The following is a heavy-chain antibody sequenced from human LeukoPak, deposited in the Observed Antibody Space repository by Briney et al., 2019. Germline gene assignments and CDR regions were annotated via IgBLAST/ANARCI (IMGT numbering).Heavy chain of an antibody. CDR1: GGSFSGYY. V-gene: IGHV4-34*01. CDR2: INHSGST. Sequence: SETLSLTCAVYGGSFSGYYWSWIRQPPGKRLEWIGEINHSGSTNYNPSLKSRVTISVDTSKNQFSLKLSSVTAADTAVYYCARGPHIAAAGRPYYYYYYYMDVWGKGTTVTVSS. D-gene: IGHD6-13*01. CDR3: ARGPHIAAAGRPYYYYYYYMDV. J-gene: IGHJ6*03.